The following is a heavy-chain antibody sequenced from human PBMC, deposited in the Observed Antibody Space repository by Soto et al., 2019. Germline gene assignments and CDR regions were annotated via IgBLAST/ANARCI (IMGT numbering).Heavy chain of an antibody. CDR3: ARVPLRFLEWFNDYYGMDV. J-gene: IGHJ6*02. V-gene: IGHV3-74*01. Sequence: HPGGSLRLSCAASGFTFSSYWMHWVRQAPGKGLVWVSRINSDGSSTSYADSVKGRFTISRDNAKNTLYLQMNSLRAEDTAVYYCARVPLRFLEWFNDYYGMDVWGQGTTVTVSS. CDR1: GFTFSSYW. D-gene: IGHD3-3*01. CDR2: INSDGSST.